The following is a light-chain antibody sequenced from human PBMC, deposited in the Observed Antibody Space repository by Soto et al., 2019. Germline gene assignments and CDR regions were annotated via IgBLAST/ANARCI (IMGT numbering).Light chain of an antibody. V-gene: IGKV1-27*01. J-gene: IGKJ4*01. CDR2: AAS. CDR1: QGISNY. CDR3: QKYTNVPA. Sequence: DIPMTQSPSSLSASVGDRVTITCRASQGISNYLAWYQQIPGKVPKLLISAASTLQSGVPSRFSGSGSGTDFTRTISSRQPEDVATYYCQKYTNVPAFGGGTKVEIK.